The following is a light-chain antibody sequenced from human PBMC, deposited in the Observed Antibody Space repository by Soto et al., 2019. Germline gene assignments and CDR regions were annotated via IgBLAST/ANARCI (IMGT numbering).Light chain of an antibody. CDR1: SSNIGSDT. V-gene: IGLV1-44*01. CDR2: NDD. Sequence: QSVLTQPPSVSGTPGLRVTISCSGGSSNIGSDTVNWYQQLPGAAPKLLIFNDDQRPSGVADRFSGSRSGTSAALVSSGLQSDDESDYFCSTWDGSLSGWVFGGGTMVTVL. CDR3: STWDGSLSGWV. J-gene: IGLJ3*02.